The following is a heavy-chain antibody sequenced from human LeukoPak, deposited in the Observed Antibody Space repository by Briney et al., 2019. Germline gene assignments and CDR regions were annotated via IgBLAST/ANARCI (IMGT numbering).Heavy chain of an antibody. CDR2: IYTSGST. D-gene: IGHD4-17*01. CDR1: GGSISRYY. J-gene: IGHJ5*02. CDR3: ARDIWGYDYGVWWFDP. V-gene: IGHV4-4*07. Sequence: SETLSLTCTVSGGSISRYYWSWIRQPAGRGLEWIGRIYTSGSTNYNPSLKSRVTMSVDTSKNQFSMKLSSVTAADTAVYYCARDIWGYDYGVWWFDPWGQGTLVNVSS.